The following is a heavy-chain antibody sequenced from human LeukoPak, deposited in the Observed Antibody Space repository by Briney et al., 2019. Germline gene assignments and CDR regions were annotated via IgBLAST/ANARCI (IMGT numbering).Heavy chain of an antibody. J-gene: IGHJ4*02. CDR2: ISYDGSNK. Sequence: PGRSLRLSCAASGFTFSSYGMHWVRQAPGKGLEWVAVISYDGSNKYYADSVKGRFTISRDNSKNTLYLQMNSLRAEDTAVYYCAKDLHITFGGVIVSPIDYWGQGTLVTVSS. V-gene: IGHV3-30*18. CDR1: GFTFSSYG. CDR3: AKDLHITFGGVIVSPIDY. D-gene: IGHD3-16*02.